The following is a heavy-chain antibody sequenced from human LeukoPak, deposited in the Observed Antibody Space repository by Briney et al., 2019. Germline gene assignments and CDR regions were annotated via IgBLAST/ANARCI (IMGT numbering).Heavy chain of an antibody. J-gene: IGHJ6*02. CDR3: ARLNWGSYYYYGMDV. D-gene: IGHD7-27*01. Sequence: GGSLRLSCTASGFTFSNYAMHWVRQAPGKGLEWVAVISSDATTTYYADSVKGRFTLSRDNSKNTLYLQMDSPTTEDTAVYYCARLNWGSYYYYGMDVWGQGTTVTVSS. CDR1: GFTFSNYA. CDR2: ISSDATTT. V-gene: IGHV3-30-3*01.